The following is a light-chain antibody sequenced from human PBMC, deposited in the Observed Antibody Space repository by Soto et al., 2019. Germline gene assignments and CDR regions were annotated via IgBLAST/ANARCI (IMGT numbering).Light chain of an antibody. Sequence: AILMTQSPSSLSASTGDRVTITCRVSQGISSYLAWYQQKPGKAPKLLIYAASTLQSGVPSRFSGSGSGTDFTLTISCLQSEDFATYYCQQYYSYPRITFGQGTRLEIK. J-gene: IGKJ5*01. V-gene: IGKV1-8*01. CDR1: QGISSY. CDR2: AAS. CDR3: QQYYSYPRIT.